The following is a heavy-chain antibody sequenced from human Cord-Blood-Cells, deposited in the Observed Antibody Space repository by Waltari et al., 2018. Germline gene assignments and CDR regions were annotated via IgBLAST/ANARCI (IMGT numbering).Heavy chain of an antibody. J-gene: IGHJ3*01. Sequence: EVQLVESGGGLIQPGGSMRLSCAAPGFTVRRNYMIWVRQAPGKGLEWVSVIYSGGSTYYADSVKGRFTISRDNSKNTLYLQMNSLRAEDTAVYYCARDTTGSGSYFWGQGTMVTVSS. CDR1: GFTVRRNY. D-gene: IGHD1-26*01. CDR2: IYSGGST. V-gene: IGHV3-53*01. CDR3: ARDTTGSGSYF.